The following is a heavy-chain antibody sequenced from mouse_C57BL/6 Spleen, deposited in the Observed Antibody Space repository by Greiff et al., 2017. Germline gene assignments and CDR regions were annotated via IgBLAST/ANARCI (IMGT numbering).Heavy chain of an antibody. J-gene: IGHJ4*01. Sequence: QVHVKQPGAELVKPGASVKMSCKASGYTFTSYWITWVKQRPGQGLEWIGDIYPGSGSTNYNEKFKSKATLTVDTSSSTAYMQLSSLTSEDSAVYYCARGSTSWAMDYWGQGTSVTVSS. V-gene: IGHV1-55*01. CDR3: ARGSTSWAMDY. D-gene: IGHD2-1*01. CDR1: GYTFTSYW. CDR2: IYPGSGST.